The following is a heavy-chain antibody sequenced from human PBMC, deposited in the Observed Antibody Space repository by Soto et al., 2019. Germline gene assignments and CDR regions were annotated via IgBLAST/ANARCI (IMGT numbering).Heavy chain of an antibody. Sequence: QVQLQESGPGLVKPSQTLSLTCTVSGGSISSGGYYWSWIRQHPGQGLEWIVYIYYSGSTYYTPSLKCRVTISVDTYKNQFSLKLSSVTAADTAVYYCAREGGGPYCGGDCYSGTWFDPWGQGTLVTVSS. CDR1: GGSISSGGYY. CDR2: IYYSGST. D-gene: IGHD2-21*02. J-gene: IGHJ5*02. CDR3: AREGGGPYCGGDCYSGTWFDP. V-gene: IGHV4-31*03.